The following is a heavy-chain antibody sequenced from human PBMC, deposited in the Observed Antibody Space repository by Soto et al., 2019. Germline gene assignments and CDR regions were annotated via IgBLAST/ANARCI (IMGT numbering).Heavy chain of an antibody. D-gene: IGHD1-26*01. CDR1: AFTFSSYG. CDR2: IWYDGSNK. J-gene: IGHJ4*02. V-gene: IGHV3-33*01. CDR3: AGDSGSYSEFFPDY. Sequence: QVQLVESGGGVVQPGRSLRLSCAASAFTFSSYGMHWVRQAPGKGLEWVAVIWYDGSNKYYADSVKGRFTISRDNSKNPLYLQMNSLRAEDTAVYYCAGDSGSYSEFFPDYWGQGTLVTVSS.